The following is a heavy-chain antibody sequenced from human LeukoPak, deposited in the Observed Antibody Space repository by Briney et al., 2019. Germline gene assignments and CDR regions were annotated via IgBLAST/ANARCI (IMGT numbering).Heavy chain of an antibody. CDR3: ARDIYSSSSDGTHDY. CDR1: GYTFTSYG. V-gene: IGHV1-18*01. CDR2: ISTYNGNT. J-gene: IGHJ4*02. D-gene: IGHD6-6*01. Sequence: ASVKVSCKASGYTFTSYGIIWVRQAPGQGLEGMGWISTYNGNTNYAQKIQGRVTMTTDTSTSTAYMELRSLRSDDTAVYYCARDIYSSSSDGTHDYWGQGTLVTVSS.